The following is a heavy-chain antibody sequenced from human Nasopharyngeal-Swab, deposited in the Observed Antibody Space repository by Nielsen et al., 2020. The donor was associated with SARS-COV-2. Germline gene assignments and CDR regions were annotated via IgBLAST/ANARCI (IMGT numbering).Heavy chain of an antibody. CDR1: GFSLSDAGWG. CDR2: ISSHDET. D-gene: IGHD1-1*01. CDR3: ARDTRERVPPSPHNSMGV. J-gene: IGHJ6*02. V-gene: IGHV2-26*02. Sequence: SGPTLVKPTETLTLTCTVSGFSLSDAGWGINWLRQPPGKALEWLAHISSHDETSYNTSLKTRLTISRDTSRRQVVLAMTNMDPVDTGTYYCARDTRERVPPSPHNSMGVWGQGTTVTVSS.